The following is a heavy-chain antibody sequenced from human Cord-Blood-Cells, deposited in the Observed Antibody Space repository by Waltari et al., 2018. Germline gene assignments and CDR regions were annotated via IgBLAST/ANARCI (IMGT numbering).Heavy chain of an antibody. CDR1: GGPISIYY. J-gene: IGHJ3*02. D-gene: IGHD1-1*01. CDR3: ASGAGSDAFDI. Sequence: QVQLQESGPGLVKPSETLSLTCTVSGGPISIYYLSWIRQPPGKGLEWIGYFYYSGSTNYNPSLKSRVTISVDTSKNQFSLKLSSVTAADTAVYYCASGAGSDAFDIWGQGTVVTVSS. V-gene: IGHV4-59*01. CDR2: FYYSGST.